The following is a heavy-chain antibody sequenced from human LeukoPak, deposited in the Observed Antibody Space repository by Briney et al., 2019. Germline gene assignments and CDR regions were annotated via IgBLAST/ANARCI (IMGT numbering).Heavy chain of an antibody. V-gene: IGHV3-23*01. Sequence: GGSLRLSCAASGFTFSSYAMNWVRQAPGKGLEWVSAISGSGASTYYADSVKGRFTISRDNSKNTMYLQMNSLRAEETAVYYCATLPAATSGRDVWGQGTTVTVSS. J-gene: IGHJ6*02. CDR2: ISGSGAST. CDR3: ATLPAATSGRDV. CDR1: GFTFSSYA. D-gene: IGHD2-2*01.